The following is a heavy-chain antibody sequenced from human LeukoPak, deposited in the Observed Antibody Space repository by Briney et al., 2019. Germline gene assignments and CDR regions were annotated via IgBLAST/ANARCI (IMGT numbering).Heavy chain of an antibody. CDR3: AKGGTGYCSGGSCYSGNYFDY. J-gene: IGHJ4*02. CDR2: ISGSGGNT. CDR1: GFTFSSYA. V-gene: IGHV3-23*01. D-gene: IGHD2-15*01. Sequence: GGSLRLSCAASGFTFSSYAMSWVRQAPGKGLEWVSAISGSGGNTYYADSVKGRFTISRDNSKNTLYLQMNSLRAEDTAVYYCAKGGTGYCSGGSCYSGNYFDYWGQGTLVTVSS.